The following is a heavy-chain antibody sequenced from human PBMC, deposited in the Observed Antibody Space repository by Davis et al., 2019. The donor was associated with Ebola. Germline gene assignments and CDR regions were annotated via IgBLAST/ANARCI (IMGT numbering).Heavy chain of an antibody. CDR3: AKDGGGIPLVLEDSSTWYPFDQ. D-gene: IGHD6-13*01. V-gene: IGHV3-30*18. Sequence: GGSLRLSCAASGFTFSTYGVHWVRQAPGKGLEWVAVISYDGRNAYYADSVKGRFTVSRDIPKKMVYLQMNSLRPEDTALYYCAKDGGGIPLVLEDSSTWYPFDQWGQGTLVTVSS. J-gene: IGHJ4*02. CDR1: GFTFSTYG. CDR2: ISYDGRNA.